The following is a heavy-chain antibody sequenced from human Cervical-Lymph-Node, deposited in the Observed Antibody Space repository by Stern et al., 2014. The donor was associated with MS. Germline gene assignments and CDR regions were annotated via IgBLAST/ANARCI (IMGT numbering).Heavy chain of an antibody. CDR2: IWNDGSNQ. V-gene: IGHV3-33*01. CDR3: ARDGSFGMDV. D-gene: IGHD1-26*01. Sequence: VHLVESGGGVVQPGRSLRLSCAASGFIFRGVGIHWVRQVPGKGLEWVSVIWNDGSNQYYVDSVKGRFTISRDNSKNTVYLQMNSLRAEDTGVYYCARDGSFGMDVWGQGATVTVSS. J-gene: IGHJ6*02. CDR1: GFIFRGVG.